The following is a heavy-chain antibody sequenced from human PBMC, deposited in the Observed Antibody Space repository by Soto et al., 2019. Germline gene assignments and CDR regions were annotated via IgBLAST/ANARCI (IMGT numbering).Heavy chain of an antibody. CDR3: AKAVGIRDYDILTCYYGWGNFDY. CDR2: ISGSGGST. J-gene: IGHJ4*02. Sequence: EVQLLESGGGLVQPGGSLRLSCAASGFTFSSYAMSWVRQAPGKGLEWVSAISGSGGSTYYADSVKGRFTISRDNSKNTLYLQMNSLRAEDTAVYYCAKAVGIRDYDILTCYYGWGNFDYWGQGTLVTVSS. D-gene: IGHD3-9*01. V-gene: IGHV3-23*01. CDR1: GFTFSSYA.